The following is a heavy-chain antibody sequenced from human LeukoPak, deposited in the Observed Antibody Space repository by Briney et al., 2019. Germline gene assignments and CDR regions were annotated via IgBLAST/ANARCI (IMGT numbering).Heavy chain of an antibody. D-gene: IGHD3-22*01. Sequence: GESLKISCKGSGYSFTSYWIGWVRQVPGKGLEWMGIIYPGDFDTRYSPSFQGQVTISADKSISTAYLQWSSLKASDTAMYYCARAPVDYYDSSGYYSYFDYWGQGTLVTVSS. CDR3: ARAPVDYYDSSGYYSYFDY. CDR1: GYSFTSYW. V-gene: IGHV5-51*01. J-gene: IGHJ4*02. CDR2: IYPGDFDT.